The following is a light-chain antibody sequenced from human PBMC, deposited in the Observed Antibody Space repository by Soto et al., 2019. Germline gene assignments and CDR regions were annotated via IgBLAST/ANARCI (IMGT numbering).Light chain of an antibody. CDR1: QSVSSY. V-gene: IGKV3-11*01. Sequence: EIVMTQSPATLSVSPGERATLSCRASQSVSSYLAWYQQKPGQAPRLLIYDASNRATGIPARFSGGGSGTDFTLTISSLEPEDFAVYFCQQRSNWPLTFGQGTKLDIK. CDR3: QQRSNWPLT. CDR2: DAS. J-gene: IGKJ2*01.